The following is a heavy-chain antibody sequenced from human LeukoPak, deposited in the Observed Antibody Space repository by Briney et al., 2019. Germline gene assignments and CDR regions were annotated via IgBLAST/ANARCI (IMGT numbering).Heavy chain of an antibody. Sequence: GGSLRLSCAASGFTFSNYAMHWVRQAPGKGLEWVAVISFDGRDKYYTDSVMGRFAISRDYSKNTLFLQVNSLRAEDTAVYYCARSEYYYYQMDVWGKGTTVTVSS. J-gene: IGHJ6*03. CDR3: ARSEYYYYQMDV. D-gene: IGHD3-3*01. V-gene: IGHV3-30*10. CDR2: ISFDGRDK. CDR1: GFTFSNYA.